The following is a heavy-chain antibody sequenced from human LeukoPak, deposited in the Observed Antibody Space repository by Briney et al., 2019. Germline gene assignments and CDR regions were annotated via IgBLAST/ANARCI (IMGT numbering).Heavy chain of an antibody. CDR2: IYTSGST. CDR3: ASLIFGGDYYYYMDV. Sequence: SETLSLTCTVSGASISSYYWNWIRQPAGKGLEWIGRIYTSGSTNYNPSLKSRDTMSVDTSKNQFSLKLSSVTAADTAVYYCASLIFGGDYYYYMDVWGKGTTVTVSS. J-gene: IGHJ6*03. CDR1: GASISSYY. V-gene: IGHV4-4*07. D-gene: IGHD3/OR15-3a*01.